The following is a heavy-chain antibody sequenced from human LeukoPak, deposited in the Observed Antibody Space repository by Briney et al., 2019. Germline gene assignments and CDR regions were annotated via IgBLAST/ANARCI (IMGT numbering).Heavy chain of an antibody. D-gene: IGHD3-10*01. CDR3: ARNRYYYGSGNYGVPNWFDP. CDR1: GGSISSNNYY. V-gene: IGHV4-39*01. J-gene: IGHJ5*02. Sequence: KASETLSLTCTVSGGSISSNNYYWGWIRQSPGKGLEWIGTIYYSGSTYYSPSLKSRVTISVDTSKNQFSLKLSSVTAADTAMYYCARNRYYYGSGNYGVPNWFDPWGQGTLVTVSS. CDR2: IYYSGST.